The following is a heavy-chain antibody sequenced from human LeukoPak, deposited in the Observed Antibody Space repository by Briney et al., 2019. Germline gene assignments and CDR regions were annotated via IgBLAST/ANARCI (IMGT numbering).Heavy chain of an antibody. J-gene: IGHJ4*02. Sequence: ASVKVSCKASGGTFNSYAISWVRQAPGQGLEWMGRIIPIFGTANYAQKFQGRVTITADKSTSTAYMELRSLRSEDTAVYYCAGVDYDILTAYKDYWGQGTLVTVSS. CDR1: GGTFNSYA. V-gene: IGHV1-69*06. CDR2: IIPIFGTA. CDR3: AGVDYDILTAYKDY. D-gene: IGHD3-9*01.